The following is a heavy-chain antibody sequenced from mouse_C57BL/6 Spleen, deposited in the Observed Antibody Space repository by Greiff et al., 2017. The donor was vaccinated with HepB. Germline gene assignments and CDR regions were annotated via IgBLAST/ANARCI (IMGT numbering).Heavy chain of an antibody. D-gene: IGHD2-3*01. J-gene: IGHJ1*03. V-gene: IGHV1-52*01. CDR3: ARGGCYGYYGIWYFDV. CDR2: IDPTVSET. Sequence: VQLQQPGAELVRPGSSVKLSCKASGYTFTSYWMHWVKQRPIQGLEWIGNIDPTVSETNYNQKFKDKATLTVDNSSSTAYMQLSSLTSEDSAVYYCARGGCYGYYGIWYFDVWGTGTTVTVSS. CDR1: GYTFTSYW.